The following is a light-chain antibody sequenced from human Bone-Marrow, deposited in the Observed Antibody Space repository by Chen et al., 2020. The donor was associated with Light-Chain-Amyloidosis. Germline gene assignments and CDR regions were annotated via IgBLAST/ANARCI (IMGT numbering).Light chain of an antibody. Sequence: QSALTQPASVSGSPGQSITISCTGTSSDVGSYNLVSWYQQHPVNAPELMIYEGSKRPSGVSNRVSGSKAGNTASLTISGLQDEDEADYYCCSDAGSSTWVFGGGTKLTVL. V-gene: IGLV2-23*01. J-gene: IGLJ3*02. CDR1: SSDVGSYNL. CDR3: CSDAGSSTWV. CDR2: EGS.